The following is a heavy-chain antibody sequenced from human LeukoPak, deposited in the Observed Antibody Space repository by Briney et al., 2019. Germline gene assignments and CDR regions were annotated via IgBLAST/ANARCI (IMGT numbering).Heavy chain of an antibody. V-gene: IGHV3-30*18. J-gene: IGHJ3*02. CDR1: GFTFSSYG. CDR2: ISYDGSNK. Sequence: PGRSLRLSCAASGFTFSSYGMHWVRQAPGKGLEWVAVISYDGSNKYYADSVKGRFTISRDNSKNTLYLQMNSLRAEDTAVYYCAKVFRIAPQHDTEAGGQDAFDIWGQGTMVTVSS. D-gene: IGHD6-13*01. CDR3: AKVFRIAPQHDTEAGGQDAFDI.